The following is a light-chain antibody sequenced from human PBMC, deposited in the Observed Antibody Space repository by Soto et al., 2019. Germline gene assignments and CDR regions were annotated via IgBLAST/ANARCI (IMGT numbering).Light chain of an antibody. V-gene: IGKV1-8*01. CDR3: QQYYSYPSIT. Sequence: AIQMTQSPSSLSASTGDRVTITCRASQGISSYLAWYQQKPGKAPKLLIYAASTLQSGVPSRFSGSGSGTDFTLTISCLQSEDFATYYCQQYYSYPSITFGQGTRLEIK. CDR1: QGISSY. CDR2: AAS. J-gene: IGKJ5*01.